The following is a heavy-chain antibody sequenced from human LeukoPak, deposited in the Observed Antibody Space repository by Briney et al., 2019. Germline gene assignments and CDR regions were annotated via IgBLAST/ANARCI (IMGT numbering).Heavy chain of an antibody. CDR2: ISYDGSNK. CDR3: AKYRYCSGGSCYELDY. CDR1: GFTFSSYA. J-gene: IGHJ4*02. D-gene: IGHD2-15*01. V-gene: IGHV3-30*18. Sequence: GGSLRLSCAASGFTFSSYAMSWVRQAPGKGLEWVAVISYDGSNKYYADPVKGRLTISRDNSKNTLYLQMNSLRAEDTAVYYCAKYRYCSGGSCYELDYWGQGTLVTVSS.